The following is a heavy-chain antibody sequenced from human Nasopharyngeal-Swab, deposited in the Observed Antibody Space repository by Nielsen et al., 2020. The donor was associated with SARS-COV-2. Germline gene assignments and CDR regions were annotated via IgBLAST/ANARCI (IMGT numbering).Heavy chain of an antibody. CDR2: ISDISDSI. V-gene: IGHV3-21*01. Sequence: GESLKISCAASGFTFSHYSMNWVRQAPGKGLEWVSSISDISDSISYADSVKGRFTISRDNAKNSLYLQMNSLRVEDTAVYYCARHQGMPLWGLHYYYMDVWGNGTTVTVSS. CDR3: ARHQGMPLWGLHYYYMDV. J-gene: IGHJ6*03. D-gene: IGHD7-27*01. CDR1: GFTFSHYS.